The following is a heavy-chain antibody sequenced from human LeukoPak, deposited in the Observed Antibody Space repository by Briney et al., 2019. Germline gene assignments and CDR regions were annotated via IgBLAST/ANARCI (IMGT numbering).Heavy chain of an antibody. V-gene: IGHV4-59*03. CDR1: GGSISSYY. CDR2: IYYSGST. Sequence: NPSETLSLTCTVSGGSISSYYWSWIRQPPGRGLEWIGYIYYSGSTNYNPSLKSRVTMSIDTSKNQFSLNLNSVTAADTAVYYCALDSSGWSDDSFDIWGHGTMVTVSS. D-gene: IGHD6-13*01. J-gene: IGHJ3*02. CDR3: ALDSSGWSDDSFDI.